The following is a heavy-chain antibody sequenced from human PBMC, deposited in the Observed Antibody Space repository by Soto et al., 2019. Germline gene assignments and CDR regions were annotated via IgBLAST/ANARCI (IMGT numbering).Heavy chain of an antibody. D-gene: IGHD5-18*01. CDR2: ISSSGGST. CDR3: AKGGVTGGMDV. V-gene: IGHV3-23*01. Sequence: SLSWASSGVTFRNYSMSWVRHDPGKGLEWVSAISSSGGSTYYADSVKGRFTISRNNSKNTLYLQMNSLRAEDTAVYNCAKGGVTGGMDVWGQRTTVPVS. CDR1: GVTFRNYS. J-gene: IGHJ6*02.